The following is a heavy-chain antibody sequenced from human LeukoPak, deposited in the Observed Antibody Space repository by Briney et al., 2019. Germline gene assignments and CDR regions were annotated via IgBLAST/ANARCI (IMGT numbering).Heavy chain of an antibody. D-gene: IGHD3-3*01. Sequence: PGGSLRLSCAASGFTFSSYAMSWVRQAPGKGLEWVSAISGSGGSTYYADSVKGRFTISRDNSKNTLYLQMNSLRAEDTAVYYCAKGVWKATFGVVTITNTLFDYWGQGTLVTVSS. CDR2: ISGSGGST. J-gene: IGHJ4*02. CDR1: GFTFSSYA. CDR3: AKGVWKATFGVVTITNTLFDY. V-gene: IGHV3-23*01.